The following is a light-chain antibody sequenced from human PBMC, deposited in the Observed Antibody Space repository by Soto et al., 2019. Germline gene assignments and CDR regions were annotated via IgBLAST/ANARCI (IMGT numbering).Light chain of an antibody. CDR2: GAS. V-gene: IGKV3-20*01. CDR1: QSISSSY. J-gene: IGKJ5*01. CDR3: QQYGNSPRCP. Sequence: IVLTHLPGSRFFSPGERATLSCRSIQSISSSYLAWYQQKPGQAPRLLIFGASSRAAGIPDRFSGSGSGTDFTLTISRLEPEDFAVYYCQQYGNSPRCPLAQGT.